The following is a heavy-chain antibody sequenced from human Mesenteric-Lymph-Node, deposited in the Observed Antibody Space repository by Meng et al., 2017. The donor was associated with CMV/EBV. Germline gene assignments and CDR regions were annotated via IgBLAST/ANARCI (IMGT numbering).Heavy chain of an antibody. J-gene: IGHJ5*02. CDR1: GGTFSIYT. Sequence: QVQLVQSGAEVKKPGSSVKGSCKASGGTFSIYTISWVRQAPGQGLEWMGRIIPILGIANYAQKFQGRVTITADKSTSTAYMELSSLRSEDTAVYYCAGGIAAAGSRWFDPWGQGTLVTVSS. CDR3: AGGIAAAGSRWFDP. V-gene: IGHV1-69*02. D-gene: IGHD6-13*01. CDR2: IIPILGIA.